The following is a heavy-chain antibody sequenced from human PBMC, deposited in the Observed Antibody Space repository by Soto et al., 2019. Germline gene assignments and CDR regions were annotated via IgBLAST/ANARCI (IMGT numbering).Heavy chain of an antibody. CDR1: GGTFRSYA. V-gene: IGHV1-69*13. CDR2: IIPIFGTA. D-gene: IGHD2-15*01. J-gene: IGHJ3*02. CDR3: ARDSLGARGAFDI. Sequence: VASVKVSCKASGGTFRSYAISWGRQAPGQGLEWMGGIIPIFGTANYAQKFQGRVTITADESTSTAYMELSSLRSEDTAVYYCARDSLGARGAFDIWGQGTMVTVSS.